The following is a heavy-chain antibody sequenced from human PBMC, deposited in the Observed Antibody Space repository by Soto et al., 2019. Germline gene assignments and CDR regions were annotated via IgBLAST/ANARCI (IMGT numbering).Heavy chain of an antibody. V-gene: IGHV3-33*08. CDR2: IWYDGSNK. Sequence: GGSLRLSCATSGFTFNTYGMHWARQAPGKGLEWVAIIWYDGSNKYYADSVKGRFTISRDNSKNTLSLQMNSLRAEDTALYYCARSDCTGAYCYSWPFNYGVDVWGQGTPVTVSS. J-gene: IGHJ6*02. CDR1: GFTFNTYG. CDR3: ARSDCTGAYCYSWPFNYGVDV. D-gene: IGHD2-21*02.